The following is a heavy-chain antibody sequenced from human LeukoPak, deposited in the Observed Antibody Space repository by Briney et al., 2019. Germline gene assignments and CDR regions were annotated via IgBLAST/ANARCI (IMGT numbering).Heavy chain of an antibody. J-gene: IGHJ5*02. D-gene: IGHD3-10*01. Sequence: PSETLSLTCTVSGGSISSGSYYWSWIRQPAGRGLEWIGRIYTSGSTNYNPSLKSRVTISVDTSKNQFSLKLSSVTAADTAVYYCAREISITMVRGVIITSWFDPWGQGTLVTVSS. V-gene: IGHV4-61*02. CDR2: IYTSGST. CDR3: AREISITMVRGVIITSWFDP. CDR1: GGSISSGSYY.